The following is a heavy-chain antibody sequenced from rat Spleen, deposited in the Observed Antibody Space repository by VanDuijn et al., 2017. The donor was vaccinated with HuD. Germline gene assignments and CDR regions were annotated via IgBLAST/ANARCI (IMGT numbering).Heavy chain of an antibody. CDR1: GFTLSDYN. CDR3: ATSPYYWYFDF. CDR2: ISYGDSSGHSST. Sequence: EVQLVESGGGLVQPGRSLKLSCEVSGFTLSDYNMAWVRQTPTKGLEWVATISYGDSSGHSSTYYRDSVKGRFTISRDNAKSTLYLQMDSLRSEDTATYYCATSPYYWYFDFWGPGTMVTVSS. J-gene: IGHJ1*01. V-gene: IGHV5S10*01.